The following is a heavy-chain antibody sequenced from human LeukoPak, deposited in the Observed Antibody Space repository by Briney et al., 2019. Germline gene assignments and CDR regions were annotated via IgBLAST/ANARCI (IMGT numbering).Heavy chain of an antibody. J-gene: IGHJ5*02. D-gene: IGHD6-6*01. Sequence: ASVKVSCKASGYTFTGYYMHWVRQAPGQGLEWMGWINPNSGGTNYAQKFQGRVTMTRDTSISTAYMELSGLRSDDTAVYYCARVWGQLANWFDPWGQGTLVTVSS. V-gene: IGHV1-2*02. CDR1: GYTFTGYY. CDR2: INPNSGGT. CDR3: ARVWGQLANWFDP.